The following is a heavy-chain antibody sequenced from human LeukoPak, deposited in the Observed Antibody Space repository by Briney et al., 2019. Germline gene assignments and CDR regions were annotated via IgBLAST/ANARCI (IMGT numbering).Heavy chain of an antibody. Sequence: SETLSLTCTVSGGSISSSSYYWGWIRQPPGKGLEWIGSIYYSGSTYYNPSLKSRVTISVDTSKNQFSLKLSSVTAADTAVYYCARALYDSSGYYSWGAFDIWGQGTMVTVSS. CDR2: IYYSGST. CDR3: ARALYDSSGYYSWGAFDI. V-gene: IGHV4-39*07. J-gene: IGHJ3*02. CDR1: GGSISSSSYY. D-gene: IGHD3-22*01.